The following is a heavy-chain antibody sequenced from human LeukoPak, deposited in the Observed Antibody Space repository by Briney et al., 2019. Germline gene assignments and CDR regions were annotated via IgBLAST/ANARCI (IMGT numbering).Heavy chain of an antibody. Sequence: GGSLRLSCAASGFTFSSYAMSWVRRAPGKGLEWVSAISGSGGSTYYADSVKGRFTISRDNSKNTLYLQMNSLRAEDTAVYYCAKREEYSSGPFDYWGQGTLVTVSS. D-gene: IGHD6-19*01. CDR3: AKREEYSSGPFDY. CDR2: ISGSGGST. J-gene: IGHJ4*02. CDR1: GFTFSSYA. V-gene: IGHV3-23*01.